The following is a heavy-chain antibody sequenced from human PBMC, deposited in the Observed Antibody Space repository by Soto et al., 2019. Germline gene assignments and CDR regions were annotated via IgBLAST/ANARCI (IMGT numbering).Heavy chain of an antibody. CDR3: AKGITDTGGYYYYSMDV. J-gene: IGHJ6*02. D-gene: IGHD2-15*01. CDR1: GFTFSGSA. CDR2: IRSKANSYAT. Sequence: GGSLRLSCAASGFTFSGSAMHWVRQASGKGLEWVGRIRSKANSYATAYAASVKGRFTISRDDSKNILYLQMNSLRAEDMAVYYCAKGITDTGGYYYYSMDVWGQGTAVTVSS. V-gene: IGHV3-73*01.